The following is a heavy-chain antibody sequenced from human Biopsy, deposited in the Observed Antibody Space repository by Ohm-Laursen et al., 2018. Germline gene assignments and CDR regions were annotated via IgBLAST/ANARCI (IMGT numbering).Heavy chain of an antibody. CDR1: EFIFSRFC. V-gene: IGHV3-74*01. D-gene: IGHD3-10*01. Sequence: SLRLSCTASEFIFSRFCMYWVRQAPGKGLAWVSRINSDGSSTNYADAVKGRFTISRDNAKNTVFLQMNSLRAEDTAVYYCTRAEAGSGSLLYFDYWGQGTLVTVSS. CDR2: INSDGSST. CDR3: TRAEAGSGSLLYFDY. J-gene: IGHJ4*02.